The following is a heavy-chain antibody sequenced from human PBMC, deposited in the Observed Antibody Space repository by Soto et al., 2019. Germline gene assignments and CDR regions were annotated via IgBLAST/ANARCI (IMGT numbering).Heavy chain of an antibody. Sequence: QVQLVQSGAEVKKPGASVKVSCKASGYTFTKYAITWVRQAPGQGLEWMGWISTYNGNTNYAQKIQTKVTITTAPSTITAYIHLTSLRSDDTAVYYCAREATDVLRFLEWLSRYDALDIWGQGTMITVSS. CDR3: AREATDVLRFLEWLSRYDALDI. CDR2: ISTYNGNT. V-gene: IGHV1-18*01. J-gene: IGHJ3*02. D-gene: IGHD3-3*01. CDR1: GYTFTKYA.